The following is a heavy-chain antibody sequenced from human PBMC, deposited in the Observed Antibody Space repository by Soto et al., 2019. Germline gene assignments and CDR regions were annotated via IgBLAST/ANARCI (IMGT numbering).Heavy chain of an antibody. CDR2: ITVGTGNT. CDR3: AGGDSSGYYGG. V-gene: IGHV1-58*01. CDR1: GFRFTSSS. Sequence: QLHLVQSGPEVKKPGTSVKVSCKASGFRFTSSSVQWVRQARGQRLEWIGWITVGTGNTNYAQKFQERVTITRDMSTSTAYMEMSNLRSDDTAVYYCAGGDSSGYYGGWGQGTQVIVSS. J-gene: IGHJ4*02. D-gene: IGHD3-22*01.